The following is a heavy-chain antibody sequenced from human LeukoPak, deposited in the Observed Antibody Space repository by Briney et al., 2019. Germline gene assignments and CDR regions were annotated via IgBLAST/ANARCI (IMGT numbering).Heavy chain of an antibody. CDR3: ARGGSGISNAFDI. Sequence: PSETLSLTCSVPGGSISSYYWSWIRQPPGKGREWIGYLYYSGSTNSNPSLQSRVTMSVDTSKNQFSLKLRSVTAADTAVYYCARGGSGISNAFDIWGQGTMVTVSS. J-gene: IGHJ3*02. D-gene: IGHD3-10*01. V-gene: IGHV4-59*01. CDR2: LYYSGST. CDR1: GGSISSYY.